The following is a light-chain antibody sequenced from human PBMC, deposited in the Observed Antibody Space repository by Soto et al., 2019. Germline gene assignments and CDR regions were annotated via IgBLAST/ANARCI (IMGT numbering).Light chain of an antibody. Sequence: DIVMTQSPDSLAVSLGERATINCKSSQSVLYSSNNKNYLAWYQQKPGQPPKLLIYWASIRESGVPDRFSGSGSGTDFTLTISSLQAKDVAVYYCQQYYSTPNTFGQGTKVEIK. J-gene: IGKJ2*01. CDR3: QQYYSTPNT. V-gene: IGKV4-1*01. CDR1: QSVLYSSNNKNY. CDR2: WAS.